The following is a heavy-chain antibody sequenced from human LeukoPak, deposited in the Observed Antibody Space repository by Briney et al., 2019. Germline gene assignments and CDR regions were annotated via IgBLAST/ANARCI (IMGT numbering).Heavy chain of an antibody. J-gene: IGHJ4*02. D-gene: IGHD3-10*01. CDR2: IYTSGST. V-gene: IGHV4-4*07. CDR1: GGSISSYY. Sequence: SETLSLTCTVSGGSISSYYWSWIRQPAGKGLEWVGRIYTSGSTNYNPSLKGRFTISVDTSKNQFSLKLSAVTAADTAVYYCARTHYYGSGREGYYFDYWGQGTLVTVSS. CDR3: ARTHYYGSGREGYYFDY.